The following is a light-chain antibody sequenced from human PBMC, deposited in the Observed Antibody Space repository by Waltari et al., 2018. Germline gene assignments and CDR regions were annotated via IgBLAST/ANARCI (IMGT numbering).Light chain of an antibody. CDR1: KLGNKY. V-gene: IGLV3-1*01. CDR2: QDN. CDR3: QTWDTTIDVA. J-gene: IGLJ2*01. Sequence: YELTQPPSVSASPGQTAIITCSGDKLGNKYTFWYQQRPGQSPVLLIYQDNRRPSGIPERFSGSNSGNTATLTSTETQAVDEADYFCQTWDTTIDVAFGGGTRLTVL.